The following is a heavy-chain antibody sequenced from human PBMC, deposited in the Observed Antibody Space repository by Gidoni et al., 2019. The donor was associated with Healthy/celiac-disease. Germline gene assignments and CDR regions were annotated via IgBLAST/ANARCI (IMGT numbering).Heavy chain of an antibody. CDR2: ISYDGSNK. J-gene: IGHJ6*02. CDR3: AKDHGDYGDFYYYYYGMDV. V-gene: IGHV3-30*18. Sequence: WSGQAPGKGLEWVAVISYDGSNKYYADSVKGRFTISRDNSKNTLYLQMNSLRAEDTAVYYCAKDHGDYGDFYYYYYGMDVWGQGTTVTVSS. D-gene: IGHD4-17*01.